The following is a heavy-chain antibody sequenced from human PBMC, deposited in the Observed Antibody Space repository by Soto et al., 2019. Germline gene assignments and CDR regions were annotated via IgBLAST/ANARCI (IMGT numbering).Heavy chain of an antibody. Sequence: SETLSLTCTVSGGSISSYYWSWIRQPPGKGLEWIGYIYYSGSTNYNPSLKSRVTISVDTSKNQFSLKLSSVTAADTAVYYCAASGRRYYFDYWGQGTLVTVSS. CDR2: IYYSGST. CDR3: AASGRRYYFDY. V-gene: IGHV4-59*01. J-gene: IGHJ4*02. CDR1: GGSISSYY. D-gene: IGHD1-26*01.